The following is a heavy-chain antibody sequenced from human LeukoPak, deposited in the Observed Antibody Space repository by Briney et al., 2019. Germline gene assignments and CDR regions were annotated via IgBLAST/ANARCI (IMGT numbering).Heavy chain of an antibody. CDR3: ARVVDEGWFDP. CDR2: IYYSGNT. V-gene: IGHV4-39*07. J-gene: IGHJ5*02. CDR1: GGSINSDSDY. D-gene: IGHD6-6*01. Sequence: PSETLSLTCTVSGGSINSDSDYWGWIRQPPGKGLELIGNIYYSGNTYYNPSLKSRVTISLDTSKNQFSLKLSSVTAADTAVYFCARVVDEGWFDPWGQGTLVTVSS.